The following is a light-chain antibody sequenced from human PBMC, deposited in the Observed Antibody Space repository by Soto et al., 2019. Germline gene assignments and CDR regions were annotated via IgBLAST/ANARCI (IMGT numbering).Light chain of an antibody. CDR2: GAS. V-gene: IGKV3-20*01. CDR1: QSVGSN. CDR3: QQYGSSPRT. Sequence: EIELAQFPSTLSLSPGERLTLSWRARQSVGSNLAWYQQKPRQAPRLLIYGASTRATGIPDRFSGSGSGTDFTLTISKLEPEEFAVYDCQQYGSSPRTVGQGTKGEIK. J-gene: IGKJ1*01.